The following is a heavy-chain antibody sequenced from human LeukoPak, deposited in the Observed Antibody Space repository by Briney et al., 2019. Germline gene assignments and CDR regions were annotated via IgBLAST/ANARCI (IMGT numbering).Heavy chain of an antibody. Sequence: PSETLSLACAVYGGSFSGYYWSWIRQPPGKGLEWIGEINHSGSTNYNPSLKSRVTISVDTSKNQFSLKLSSVTAADTAVYYCARAYTVTYYYYYMDVWGKGTTVTVSS. V-gene: IGHV4-34*01. D-gene: IGHD4-17*01. J-gene: IGHJ6*03. CDR2: INHSGST. CDR3: ARAYTVTYYYYYMDV. CDR1: GGSFSGYY.